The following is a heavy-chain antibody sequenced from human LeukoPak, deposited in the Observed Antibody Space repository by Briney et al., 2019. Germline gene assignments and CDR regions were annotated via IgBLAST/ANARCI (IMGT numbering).Heavy chain of an antibody. V-gene: IGHV1-46*01. CDR2: INPSGGST. CDR3: ASENPLRGIAARRFDY. CDR1: GYTFTSYY. D-gene: IGHD6-6*01. J-gene: IGHJ4*02. Sequence: ASVKVSCKASGYTFTSYYMHWVRQAPGQGLEWIGIINPSGGSTSYAQKFQGRVTMTRDTSTSTVYMELSSLRSEDTAVYYCASENPLRGIAARRFDYWGQGTLVTVSS.